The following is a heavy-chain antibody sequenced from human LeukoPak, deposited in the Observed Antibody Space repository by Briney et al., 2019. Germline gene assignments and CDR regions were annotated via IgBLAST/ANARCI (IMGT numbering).Heavy chain of an antibody. V-gene: IGHV1-46*01. D-gene: IGHD5-18*01. Sequence: ASVKVSCKAFGYPFTAYYMNWVRQAPGQGPEWMGIINPSGGSTSYAQKFQGRVTMTRDMSTNTVYMELSSLRSDDTAVYYCARDGISRYGAFDIWGHGTMITVSS. J-gene: IGHJ3*02. CDR3: ARDGISRYGAFDI. CDR2: INPSGGST. CDR1: GYPFTAYY.